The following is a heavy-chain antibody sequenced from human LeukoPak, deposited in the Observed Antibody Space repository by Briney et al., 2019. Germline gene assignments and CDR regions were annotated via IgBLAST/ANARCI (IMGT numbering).Heavy chain of an antibody. D-gene: IGHD3-22*01. CDR1: GGSFSGYY. J-gene: IGHJ4*02. Sequence: SETLSLTCAVYGGSFSGYYWSWIRQPPGKGLEWIGEINHSGSTNYNPSLKSRVTISVGTSKNQFSLKLSSVTAADTAVYYCASTPITYYYDSSGYYWGQGTLVTVSS. V-gene: IGHV4-34*01. CDR2: INHSGST. CDR3: ASTPITYYYDSSGYY.